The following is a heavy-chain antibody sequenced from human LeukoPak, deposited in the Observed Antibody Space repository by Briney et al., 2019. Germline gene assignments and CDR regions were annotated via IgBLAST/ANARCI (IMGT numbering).Heavy chain of an antibody. V-gene: IGHV3-33*01. D-gene: IGHD1-14*01. J-gene: IGHJ3*02. Sequence: SGGSLRLSCAASGFTFSSYGMHWVRQAPGKGLEWVAVIWYDGSNKYYADSVKGRFTISRDNSKNTLYLQMNSLRAEDTAVYYCASDGTEDAFDIWGQGTMATVSS. CDR2: IWYDGSNK. CDR1: GFTFSSYG. CDR3: ASDGTEDAFDI.